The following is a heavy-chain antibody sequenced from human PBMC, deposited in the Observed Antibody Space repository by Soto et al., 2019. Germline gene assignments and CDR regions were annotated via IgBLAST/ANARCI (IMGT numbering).Heavy chain of an antibody. CDR2: IDPSDSYT. D-gene: IGHD3-22*01. Sequence: GESLKISCKGSGYSFTSYCISWVRQMPGKGLEWMGRIDPSDSYTNYSPSFQGHVTISADKSISTAYLQWSSLKASDTAMYYCASTFRYYYDSSGYYFPDYWGQGTLVTVSS. CDR1: GYSFTSYC. CDR3: ASTFRYYYDSSGYYFPDY. V-gene: IGHV5-10-1*01. J-gene: IGHJ4*02.